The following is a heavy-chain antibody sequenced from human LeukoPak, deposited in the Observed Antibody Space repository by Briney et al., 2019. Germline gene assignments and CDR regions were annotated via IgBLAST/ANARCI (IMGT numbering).Heavy chain of an antibody. CDR3: AKPLDEYFDF. CDR2: ISGSGGST. J-gene: IGHJ4*02. V-gene: IGHV3-23*01. CDR1: GFTYSSYA. Sequence: GGSLRLSCAASGFTYSSYAMSWVRQAPGKGLEWVSAISGSGGSTYYADSVKGRFTISKDNSRNTLYLQMNSLKVEDTAIYYCAKPLDEYFDFWGQGTLVTVSS.